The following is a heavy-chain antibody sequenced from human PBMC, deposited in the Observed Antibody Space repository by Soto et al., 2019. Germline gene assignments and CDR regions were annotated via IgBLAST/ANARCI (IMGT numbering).Heavy chain of an antibody. CDR2: IRSKAYGGTT. CDR3: TRVQVYSSSWYGSTPNGY. D-gene: IGHD6-13*01. CDR1: GFTFGDYA. Sequence: GGSLRLSCTASGFTFGDYAMSWVRQAPGKGLEWVGFIRSKAYGGTTEYAASVKGRFTISRDDSKSIAYLQMNSLKTEDTAVYYCTRVQVYSSSWYGSTPNGYWGQGT. J-gene: IGHJ4*02. V-gene: IGHV3-49*04.